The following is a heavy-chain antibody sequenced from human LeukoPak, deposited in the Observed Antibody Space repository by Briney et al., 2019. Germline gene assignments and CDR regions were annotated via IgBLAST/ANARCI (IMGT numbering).Heavy chain of an antibody. V-gene: IGHV1-46*01. CDR3: ARSFTSSGVLPAAMEY. CDR2: INPSGGST. J-gene: IGHJ4*02. Sequence: ASVKVSCKASGYTFTSYYMHWVRQAPGQGLEWMGIINPSGGSTSYAQKFQGGVTMTRDTSTSTVYMELSSLRSEDTAVYYCARSFTSSGVLPAAMEYWGQGTLVTVSS. D-gene: IGHD2-2*01. CDR1: GYTFTSYY.